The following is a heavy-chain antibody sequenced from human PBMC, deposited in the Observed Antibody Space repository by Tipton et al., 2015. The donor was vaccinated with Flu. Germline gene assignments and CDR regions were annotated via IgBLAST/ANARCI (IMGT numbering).Heavy chain of an antibody. J-gene: IGHJ5*01. CDR1: GDSIGSDYF. CDR3: AGRDYSNYVSEPKNWFDP. CDR2: VHQAGTT. V-gene: IGHV4-38-2*01. D-gene: IGHD4-11*01. Sequence: TLSLTCSVSGDSIGSDYFWGWIRQPPGRGLEWIGNVHQAGTTYYNPSLRSRVTISLDRPKNHFSLRLTSVTAADTAIYYCAGRDYSNYVSEPKNWFDPWGQGTLVTVSS.